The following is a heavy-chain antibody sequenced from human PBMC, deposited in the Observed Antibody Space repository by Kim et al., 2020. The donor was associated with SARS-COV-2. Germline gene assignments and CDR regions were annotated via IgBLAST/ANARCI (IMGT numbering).Heavy chain of an antibody. J-gene: IGHJ4*02. V-gene: IGHV3-30*04. Sequence: GGSLRLSCAASGFTFSSYAMHWVRQAPGKGLEWVAVISYDGSNKYYADSVKGRFTISRDNSKNTLYLQMNSLRAEDTAVYYCARTLLEWLFIGYWGQGTL. D-gene: IGHD3-3*01. CDR2: ISYDGSNK. CDR3: ARTLLEWLFIGY. CDR1: GFTFSSYA.